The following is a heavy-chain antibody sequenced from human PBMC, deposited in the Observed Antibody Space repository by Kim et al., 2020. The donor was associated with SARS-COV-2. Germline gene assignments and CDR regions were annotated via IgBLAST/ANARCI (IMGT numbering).Heavy chain of an antibody. Sequence: GGSLRLSCAASGFTFSSYGMHWVRQAPGKGLEWVAVISYDGSNKYYADSVKGRFTISRDNSKNTLYLQMNSLRAEDTAVYYCAKELAPPSGNYLGYYYYYGMDVWGQGTTVTVSS. CDR3: AKELAPPSGNYLGYYYYYGMDV. D-gene: IGHD1-26*01. V-gene: IGHV3-30*18. CDR1: GFTFSSYG. CDR2: ISYDGSNK. J-gene: IGHJ6*02.